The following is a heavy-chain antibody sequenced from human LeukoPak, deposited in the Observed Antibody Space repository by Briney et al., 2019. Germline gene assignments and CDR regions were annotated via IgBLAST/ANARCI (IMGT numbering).Heavy chain of an antibody. J-gene: IGHJ4*02. CDR2: IAHDGSNK. CDR1: GFTFSSHG. D-gene: IGHD1-26*01. CDR3: ARDYSGKYTFDY. V-gene: IGHV3-30*04. Sequence: GSLRLSCTASGFTFSSHGIHWVRQAPGKGLEWVAVIAHDGSNKDYADSVKGRFTISRDNSKDTLYLQMNSLRDEDTAVYYCARDYSGKYTFDYWGQGTLVTVSS.